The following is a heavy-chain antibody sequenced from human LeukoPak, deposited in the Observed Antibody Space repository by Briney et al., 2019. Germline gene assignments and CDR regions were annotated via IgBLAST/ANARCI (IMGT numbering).Heavy chain of an antibody. CDR1: GYTLTELS. CDR3: ARDYYGSGFDY. V-gene: IGHV1-24*01. CDR2: FDPEDGET. D-gene: IGHD3-10*01. Sequence: ASVKVSCKVSGYTLTELSMHWVRQAPGKGLEWMGGFDPEDGETIYAQKLQGRVTMTTDTSTSTAYMELRSLRSDDTAVYYCARDYYGSGFDYWGQGTLVTVSS. J-gene: IGHJ4*02.